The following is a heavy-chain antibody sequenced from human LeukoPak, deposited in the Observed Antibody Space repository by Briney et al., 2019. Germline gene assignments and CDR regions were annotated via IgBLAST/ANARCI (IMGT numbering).Heavy chain of an antibody. CDR2: IYYSGSP. J-gene: IGHJ6*03. D-gene: IGHD3-3*01. CDR1: GGSISRGGYY. Sequence: PSETLSRSCTVSGGSISRGGYYWSWVRQHPGKGLEWIGYIYYSGSPYYNPSLNSRVIISVDTSKNQFSLKLSSVTAADTDVYYCARAPYWKYYDFWSGYHYYYYMDVWGKGTTVTVSS. V-gene: IGHV4-31*03. CDR3: ARAPYWKYYDFWSGYHYYYYMDV.